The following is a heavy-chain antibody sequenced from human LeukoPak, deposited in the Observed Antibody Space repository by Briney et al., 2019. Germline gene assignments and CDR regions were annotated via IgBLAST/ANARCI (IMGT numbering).Heavy chain of an antibody. Sequence: ASVKVSCKASGYTFTSYYMHWVRQAPGQGLEWKGIITPSGGSTSYAQKFQGRVTMTRDMSTSTVYLELSSLRSEDTAVYYCARGSPDSSGYYSAFDIWGQGTMVTVSS. V-gene: IGHV1-46*01. CDR2: ITPSGGST. CDR3: ARGSPDSSGYYSAFDI. D-gene: IGHD3-22*01. J-gene: IGHJ3*02. CDR1: GYTFTSYY.